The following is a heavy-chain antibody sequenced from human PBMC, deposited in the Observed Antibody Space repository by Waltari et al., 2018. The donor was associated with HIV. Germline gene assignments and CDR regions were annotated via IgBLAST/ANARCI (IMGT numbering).Heavy chain of an antibody. J-gene: IGHJ3*02. D-gene: IGHD3-10*01. CDR3: ARETKDGSGTPAAFEI. V-gene: IGHV4-59*01. Sequence: QVQLQASGPGLVTPSETLSLTCTVSGGSISSYYWSWIRQPPGKGLEWSGYSYYSGRINYSPALKIRVSLSVDTSKNQFSLKLSSGTAADTAVYYWARETKDGSGTPAAFEIWGQETMVTVSS. CDR1: GGSISSYY. CDR2: SYYSGRI.